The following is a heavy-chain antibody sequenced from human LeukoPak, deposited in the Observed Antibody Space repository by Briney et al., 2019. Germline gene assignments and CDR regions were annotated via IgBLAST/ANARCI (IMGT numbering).Heavy chain of an antibody. V-gene: IGHV1-3*01. CDR1: GYTFTSYA. Sequence: ASVKVSCKASGYTFTSYAMHWVRQAPGQRLEWMGWINAGNGNTEYSQKFQGRVTITRDTSTSTVYMELSSLRSEDTAVYYCARADRTVIFDYWGQGTLVTVSS. CDR2: INAGNGNT. J-gene: IGHJ4*02. CDR3: ARADRTVIFDY. D-gene: IGHD4-17*01.